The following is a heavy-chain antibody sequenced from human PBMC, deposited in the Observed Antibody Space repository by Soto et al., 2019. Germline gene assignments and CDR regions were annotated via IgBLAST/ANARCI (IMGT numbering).Heavy chain of an antibody. Sequence: QVQLVQSGAEVKKPGASVKVSCKASGYAFSQFYIHWMRQAPGQGLEWMGWINPHSGRTKFAQNFQGWVTMTRDTSIKTVDMELSGLRSDATAVYYCARESGGTTATLDYYYFYMDVWGKGTTVTVSS. CDR2: INPHSGRT. CDR1: GYAFSQFY. CDR3: ARESGGTTATLDYYYFYMDV. V-gene: IGHV1-2*04. D-gene: IGHD4-17*01. J-gene: IGHJ6*03.